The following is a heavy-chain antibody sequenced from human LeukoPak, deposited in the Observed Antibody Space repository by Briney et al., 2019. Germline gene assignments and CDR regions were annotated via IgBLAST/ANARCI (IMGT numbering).Heavy chain of an antibody. D-gene: IGHD2-2*01. CDR3: ARDPECSSTSCYYYYYYYMDV. Sequence: GGSLRLSCAASGFTFSSYSMNWVRQAPGKGLEWVSSISSSSSYIYYADSVKGRFTISRDNAKNSLYLQMNSLRAEDTAVYYCARDPECSSTSCYYYYYYYMDVWGKGTTVTVSS. CDR2: ISSSSSYI. V-gene: IGHV3-21*01. J-gene: IGHJ6*03. CDR1: GFTFSSYS.